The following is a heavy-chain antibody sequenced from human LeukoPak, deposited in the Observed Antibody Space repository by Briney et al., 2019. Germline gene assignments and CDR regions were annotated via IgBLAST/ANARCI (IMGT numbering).Heavy chain of an antibody. Sequence: PSQTLSLTCTVSGGSISSGGYYWSWIRQHPGKGLEWIGYIYYNGSTYYNPSLKSRVTISVDTSKNQFSLKLSSVTAADTAVYYCARGDYGDYVADYWGQGTLVTVSS. CDR1: GGSISSGGYY. CDR2: IYYNGST. D-gene: IGHD4-17*01. V-gene: IGHV4-31*03. J-gene: IGHJ4*02. CDR3: ARGDYGDYVADY.